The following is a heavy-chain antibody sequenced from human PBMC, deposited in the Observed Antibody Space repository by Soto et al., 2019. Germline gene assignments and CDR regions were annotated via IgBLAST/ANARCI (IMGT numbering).Heavy chain of an antibody. CDR3: ARDLYGGSSWYGWFDP. J-gene: IGHJ5*02. V-gene: IGHV4-4*02. Sequence: QVQLQESGPGLVKPSGTLSLTCAVSGGSISSSNWWRWVRQPPGKGLEWIGEIYHSGSTNYNPSLKSRVTISVDKSKNQFSLKLSSVAAADTAVYYCARDLYGGSSWYGWFDPWGQGTLVTVSS. CDR1: GGSISSSNW. CDR2: IYHSGST. D-gene: IGHD6-13*01.